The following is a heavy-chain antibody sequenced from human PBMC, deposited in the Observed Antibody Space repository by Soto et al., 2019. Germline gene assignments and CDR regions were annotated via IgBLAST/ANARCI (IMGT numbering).Heavy chain of an antibody. CDR3: ARAIAVAANWFDP. Sequence: LSLTCTVSGDSISSYYWSWIRQPPGKGLEWVGYLYYSGSTNYNPSLKSRVTISVDTSKSQFSLKLSSVTAADTAVYYCARAIAVAANWFDPWGQGTLVTVSS. V-gene: IGHV4-59*01. CDR2: LYYSGST. CDR1: GDSISSYY. J-gene: IGHJ5*02. D-gene: IGHD6-19*01.